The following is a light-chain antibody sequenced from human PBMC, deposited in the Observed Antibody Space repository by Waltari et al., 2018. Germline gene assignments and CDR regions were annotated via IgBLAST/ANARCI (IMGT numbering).Light chain of an antibody. CDR1: QSVSSIS. V-gene: IGKV3-20*01. J-gene: IGKJ4*01. CDR2: GGS. Sequence: EIVLTQSPGTLSLSPGERATLSCRASQSVSSISLSWYQQKAGQPPRLLIYGGSSRATGIPDRFSGSGSGTDFTLTISRLEPEDFAVYYCQQYDSIVLTFGGGTKVEI. CDR3: QQYDSIVLT.